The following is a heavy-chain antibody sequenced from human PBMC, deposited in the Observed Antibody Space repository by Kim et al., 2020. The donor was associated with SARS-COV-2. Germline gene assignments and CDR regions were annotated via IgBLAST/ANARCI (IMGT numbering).Heavy chain of an antibody. CDR2: IRSKAYGGTT. CDR3: TRRPTVTTFVSVY. V-gene: IGHV3-49*03. CDR1: GFTFGDYA. J-gene: IGHJ4*02. Sequence: GGSLRLSCTASGFTFGDYAMSWFRQAPGKGLEWVGFIRSKAYGGTTEYAASVKGRFTILRDDSKSIAYLQMNSLKTEDTAVYYCTRRPTVTTFVSVYWGQGTLVTVSS. D-gene: IGHD4-17*01.